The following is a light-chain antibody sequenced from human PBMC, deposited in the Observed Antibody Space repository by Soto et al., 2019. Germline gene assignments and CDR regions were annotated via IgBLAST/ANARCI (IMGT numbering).Light chain of an antibody. J-gene: IGKJ1*01. CDR2: DAS. CDR1: QSVSSY. V-gene: IGKV3-11*01. Sequence: EIVLTQSPATLSLSPGERATLSCRASQSVSSYLAWYQQKPGQAPRLLIYDASNRATGIPARFSGSGSGTDSTLTISSLEPEDFAVYYCQQRSNWPPPITFGQGTKVDIK. CDR3: QQRSNWPPPIT.